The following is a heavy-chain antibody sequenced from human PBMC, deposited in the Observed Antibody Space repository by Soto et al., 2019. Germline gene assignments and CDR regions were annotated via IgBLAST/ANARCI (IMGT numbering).Heavy chain of an antibody. V-gene: IGHV3-53*01. D-gene: IGHD6-19*01. CDR1: GFAVSSKY. Sequence: EVQLVESGGGLIQPGGSLRLSCAGSGFAVSSKYMTWVRQAPGKGMEWVSVIYGGGTTYYADSVKGRFTISRDTSNNTLFLQMNSLRAEDTALYYCVQTTGWPGFDFWGQGTLVTVSS. J-gene: IGHJ4*02. CDR2: IYGGGTT. CDR3: VQTTGWPGFDF.